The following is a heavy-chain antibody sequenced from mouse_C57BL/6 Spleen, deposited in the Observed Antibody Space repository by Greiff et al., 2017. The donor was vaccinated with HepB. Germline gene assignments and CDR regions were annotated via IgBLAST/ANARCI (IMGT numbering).Heavy chain of an antibody. V-gene: IGHV1-80*01. D-gene: IGHD2-3*01. CDR3: ARLGDGYYAFDY. CDR1: GYAFSSYW. Sequence: VKLQESGAELVKPGASVKISCKASGYAFSSYWMNWVKQRPGKGLEWIGQIYPGDGDTNYNGKFKGKATLTADKSSSTAYMQLSSLTSEDSAVYFCARLGDGYYAFDYWGQGTTLTVSS. CDR2: IYPGDGDT. J-gene: IGHJ2*01.